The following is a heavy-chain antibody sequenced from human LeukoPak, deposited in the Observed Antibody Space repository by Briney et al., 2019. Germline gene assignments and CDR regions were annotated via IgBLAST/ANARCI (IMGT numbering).Heavy chain of an antibody. J-gene: IGHJ6*02. D-gene: IGHD5-24*01. Sequence: GESLQISCQGSGYSFTSYWIGWVRQMPGKGLEWMGIIYPGDSDTRYSPSFQGQVTISADKSISTAYLQWSSLKASDTAMYYCARRAGSVGYSKNYYYGMDVWGQGTTVTVSS. CDR3: ARRAGSVGYSKNYYYGMDV. CDR1: GYSFTSYW. V-gene: IGHV5-51*01. CDR2: IYPGDSDT.